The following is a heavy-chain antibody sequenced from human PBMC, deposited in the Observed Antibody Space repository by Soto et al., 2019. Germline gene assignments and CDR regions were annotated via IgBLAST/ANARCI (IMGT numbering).Heavy chain of an antibody. J-gene: IGHJ5*02. D-gene: IGHD2-2*01. V-gene: IGHV4-30-4*01. Sequence: QVQLQESGPGLMKPSQTLSLTCTVSGGSISSADYYWSWIRQPPGKGLEWIGYIYYSGSTSYNPPLRSRFTISLDTSKNQFAQKLSSVTAADTAVYYCATAVYCRSASCSNWFDPWGQGTLVTVSS. CDR2: IYYSGST. CDR3: ATAVYCRSASCSNWFDP. CDR1: GGSISSADYY.